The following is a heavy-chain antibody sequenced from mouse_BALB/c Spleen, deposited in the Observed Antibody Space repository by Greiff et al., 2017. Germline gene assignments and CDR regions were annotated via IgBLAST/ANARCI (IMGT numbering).Heavy chain of an antibody. D-gene: IGHD1-2*01. Sequence: LQQPGSELVRPGASVKLSCKASGYTFTSYWMHWVKQRPGQGLEWIGNIYPGSGSTNYDEKFKSKATLTVDTSSSTAYMQLSSLTSEDSAVYYCTRRDYGYNMDYWGQGTSVTVSS. J-gene: IGHJ4*01. CDR1: GYTFTSYW. CDR3: TRRDYGYNMDY. CDR2: IYPGSGST. V-gene: IGHV1S22*01.